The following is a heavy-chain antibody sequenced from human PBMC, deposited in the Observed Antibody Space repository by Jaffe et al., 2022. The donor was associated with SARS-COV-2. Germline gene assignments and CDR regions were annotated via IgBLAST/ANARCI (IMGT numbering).Heavy chain of an antibody. D-gene: IGHD3-10*01. J-gene: IGHJ6*02. CDR3: ARDLAYYGSGFYYYYYGMDV. CDR2: IYSGGST. Sequence: EVQLVESGGGLVQPGGSLRLSCAASGFTVSSNYMSWVRQAPGKGLEWVSVIYSGGSTYYADSVKGRFTISRDNSKNTLYLQMNSLRAEDTAVYYCARDLAYYGSGFYYYYYGMDVWGQGTTVTVSS. V-gene: IGHV3-66*02. CDR1: GFTVSSNY.